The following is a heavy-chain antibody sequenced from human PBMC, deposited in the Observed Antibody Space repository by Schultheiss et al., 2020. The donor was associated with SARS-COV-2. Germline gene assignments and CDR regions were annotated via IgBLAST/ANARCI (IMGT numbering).Heavy chain of an antibody. D-gene: IGHD4-23*01. CDR3: ARDPSPYGGKGYFQH. CDR2: ISYDGSNK. CDR1: GFTFSSYG. Sequence: GGSLRLSCAASGFTFSSYGMHWVRQAPGKGLEWVAVISYDGSNKYYADSVKGRFTISRDNSKNTLYLQMNSLRAEDTAVYYCARDPSPYGGKGYFQHWGQGNLVTVSS. J-gene: IGHJ1*01. V-gene: IGHV3-30*03.